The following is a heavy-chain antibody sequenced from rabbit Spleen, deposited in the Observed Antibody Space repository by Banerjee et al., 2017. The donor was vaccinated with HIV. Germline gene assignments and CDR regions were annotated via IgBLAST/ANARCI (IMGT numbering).Heavy chain of an antibody. CDR2: IVTCGSYT. D-gene: IGHD5-1*01. J-gene: IGHJ4*01. Sequence: QSLQESGGGLVKPEGSLTLTCTASGIDFSSYYYMCWGRQAPGKGLEWIACIVTCGSYTYYASWAKGRFTISKTSSTTVTLQMTSLTAADTATYFCARDPYNLAYPLNLWGQGTLVTVS. CDR1: GIDFSSYYY. CDR3: ARDPYNLAYPLNL. V-gene: IGHV1S40*01.